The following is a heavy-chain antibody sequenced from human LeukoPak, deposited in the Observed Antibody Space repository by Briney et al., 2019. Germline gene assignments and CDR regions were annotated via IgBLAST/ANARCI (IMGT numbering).Heavy chain of an antibody. CDR2: IGAYNGNT. CDR3: ARGSAEYSSVQTFDY. Sequence: ASVKVSCKASGYTFTSYGISWVRQAPGQGLEWMGWIGAYNGNTNYAQKLQGRVTMTTDTSTSTAYMELRSLRSDDTAVYYCARGSAEYSSVQTFDYWGQGTLVTVSS. V-gene: IGHV1-18*01. D-gene: IGHD6-19*01. J-gene: IGHJ4*02. CDR1: GYTFTSYG.